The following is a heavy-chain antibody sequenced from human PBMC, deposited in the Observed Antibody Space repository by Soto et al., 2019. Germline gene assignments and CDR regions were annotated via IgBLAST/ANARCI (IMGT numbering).Heavy chain of an antibody. Sequence: SLTLCLTCTVFWGSISSLGCHWSWNRKHPGKGLEWIGYIYYSGSTYYNPSLKSRVTISVDTSKNQFSLKLSSVTAADTALYYCARDLRFRGFYGMDVWGQGTTVTVSS. J-gene: IGHJ6*02. CDR3: ARDLRFRGFYGMDV. CDR2: IYYSGST. V-gene: IGHV4-31*03. D-gene: IGHD3-10*01. CDR1: WGSISSLGCH.